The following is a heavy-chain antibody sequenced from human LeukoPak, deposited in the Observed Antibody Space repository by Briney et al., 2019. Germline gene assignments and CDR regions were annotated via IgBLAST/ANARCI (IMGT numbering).Heavy chain of an antibody. J-gene: IGHJ4*02. CDR1: GFTFSSYS. V-gene: IGHV3-48*04. D-gene: IGHD3-22*01. CDR3: ARVYGSGYSTNPLDY. Sequence: GGSLRLSCAASGFTFSSYSMNWVRQAPGKGLEWVSYISSSSSTIYYADSVKGRFTISRDNAKNSLYLQMNSLRAEDTAVYYCARVYGSGYSTNPLDYWGRGTLVTVSS. CDR2: ISSSSSTI.